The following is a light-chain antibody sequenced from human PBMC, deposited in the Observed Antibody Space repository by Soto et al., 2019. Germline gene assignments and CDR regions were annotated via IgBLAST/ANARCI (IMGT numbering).Light chain of an antibody. V-gene: IGKV3-11*01. J-gene: IGKJ4*01. CDR2: DAS. CDR1: QSDSRC. CDR3: QQRSNWPLT. Sequence: EIVFTQSPATLALSRGEGSTLSCRASQSDSRCLAWYPQKPGQAPRLLIYDASNRAIGIPARFSGSGSGTDLTLPISSLEPGDFAVYYCQQRSNWPLTFGGGTKVDIK.